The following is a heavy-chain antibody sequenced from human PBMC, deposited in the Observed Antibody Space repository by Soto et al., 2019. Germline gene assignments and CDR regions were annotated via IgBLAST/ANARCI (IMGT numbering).Heavy chain of an antibody. Sequence: PSETLSLTCSVSGGSLSKYYWGWIRQPAGKGLEWIGRISTSGKIVSTPSLKSRLTMSVDTSKNQFSLKLSSVTAADTAVYYCASSIAARRDFDYWGQGTLVTVSS. V-gene: IGHV4-4*07. D-gene: IGHD6-6*01. CDR2: ISTSGKI. CDR3: ASSIAARRDFDY. J-gene: IGHJ4*02. CDR1: GGSLSKYY.